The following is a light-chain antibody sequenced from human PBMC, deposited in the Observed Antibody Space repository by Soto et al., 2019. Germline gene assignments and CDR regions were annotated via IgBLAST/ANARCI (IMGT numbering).Light chain of an antibody. Sequence: DVQVTQSPASLSASVGDRVSITCRASLDIRNDLAWYQQKPGKAPKRLIYDASTLQSGVPSRFSGAGSGADFTLTINGLQSEDFATYFCLQHKSYPWTFGQGTKV. CDR3: LQHKSYPWT. CDR1: LDIRND. CDR2: DAS. V-gene: IGKV1-17*01. J-gene: IGKJ1*01.